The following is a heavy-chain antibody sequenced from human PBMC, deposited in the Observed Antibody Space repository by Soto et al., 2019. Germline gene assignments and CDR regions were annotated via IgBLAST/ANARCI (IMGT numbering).Heavy chain of an antibody. J-gene: IGHJ5*02. Sequence: PSETLSLTCTVSGGSISSYYWSWIRQPPGKGLEWIGYIYYSGSTNYNPSLKSRVTISVDTSKNQFSLKLSSVTAADTAVYYCARAGYYEAGFDPWGQGTLVTVSS. CDR3: ARAGYYEAGFDP. CDR1: GGSISSYY. D-gene: IGHD3-22*01. V-gene: IGHV4-59*01. CDR2: IYYSGST.